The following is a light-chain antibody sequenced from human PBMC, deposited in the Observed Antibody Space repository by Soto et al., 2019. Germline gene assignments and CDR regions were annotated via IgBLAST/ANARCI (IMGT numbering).Light chain of an antibody. J-gene: IGKJ1*01. CDR3: QQTYSTPWT. CDR1: QSISSY. CDR2: TAS. Sequence: DIQMTQSPSSLSASVGDRVTITCRASQSISSYLNWYQQKPGKGPNLLIYTASSLQSAVPSRFSGSGSGTDFTLTISSLQPEDFATYYCQQTYSTPWTLGQGTKVEIK. V-gene: IGKV1-39*01.